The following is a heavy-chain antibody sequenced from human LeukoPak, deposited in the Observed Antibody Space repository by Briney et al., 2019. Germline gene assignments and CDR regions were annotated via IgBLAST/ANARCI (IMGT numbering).Heavy chain of an antibody. CDR1: GYTFTNYW. D-gene: IGHD2-2*01. V-gene: IGHV5-51*03. Sequence: NKPGESLQISCKGSGYTFTNYWIGWVRPMPGKGLEWMGIIYPGDSDTRYSPSFQGQVTISADKSISTAHLQWSSLKASDSAMCYCVRRRYCSSTSCYAGAFDIWGQGTMVTVSS. CDR3: VRRRYCSSTSCYAGAFDI. J-gene: IGHJ3*02. CDR2: IYPGDSDT.